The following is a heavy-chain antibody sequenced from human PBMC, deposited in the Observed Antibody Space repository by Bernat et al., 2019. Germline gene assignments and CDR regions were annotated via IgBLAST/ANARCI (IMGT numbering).Heavy chain of an antibody. J-gene: IGHJ4*02. V-gene: IGHV3-48*03. CDR1: GFTFSSYE. D-gene: IGHD1-1*01. Sequence: EVQLVESGGGLVQPGGSLRLSCAASGFTFSSYEMNWVRQAPGKGLEWVSYISSSGSTIYYADSVKGRFTISRDNAKNSLYLQMSSLRVEETAVYYCARSPGTGTVDYWGQGTLVTVSS. CDR3: ARSPGTGTVDY. CDR2: ISSSGSTI.